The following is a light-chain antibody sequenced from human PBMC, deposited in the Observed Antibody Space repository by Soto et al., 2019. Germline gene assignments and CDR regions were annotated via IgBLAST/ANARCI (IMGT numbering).Light chain of an antibody. CDR3: QQYYTTPLT. CDR1: QSVLYSSNNKNY. Sequence: DIVMTQSPDSLAVSLGERATINCKSSQSVLYSSNNKNYLAWYQQKPGQPPKLLIYWASTRESGVPDRFSGSGSGIDFTLTISSLQAEDVAVYYCQQYYTTPLTFGGGTKVEFK. J-gene: IGKJ4*01. CDR2: WAS. V-gene: IGKV4-1*01.